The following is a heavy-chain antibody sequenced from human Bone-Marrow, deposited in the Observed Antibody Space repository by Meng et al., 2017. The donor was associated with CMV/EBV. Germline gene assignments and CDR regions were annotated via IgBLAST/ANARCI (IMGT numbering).Heavy chain of an antibody. V-gene: IGHV4-30-4*08. CDR2: IYYSGST. D-gene: IGHD1-14*01. CDR3: AKTTTSYYYGMDD. Sequence: LRLSCTVAGGSISSGAYYWSWIRQPPGKGLEWIEYIYYSGSTYYNSTVKSRVTISVDTSKNQFSLKLSSVTAADTTVYYCAKTTTSYYYGMDDWGQGTTVTVSS. J-gene: IGHJ6*02. CDR1: GGSISSGAYY.